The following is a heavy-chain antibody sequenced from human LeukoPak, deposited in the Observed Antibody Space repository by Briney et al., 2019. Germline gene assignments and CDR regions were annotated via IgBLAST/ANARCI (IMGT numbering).Heavy chain of an antibody. Sequence: SETLSLTCGVSGGSVSSTNWWTWIRQPPGKGLKWIGEVHLDGRTNFNPSLKSRLTMSVDLSENHVSLKLTSVTAADTAVYYCAREGGFYRPLDYSGQGTLVTVSS. D-gene: IGHD6-25*01. CDR3: AREGGFYRPLDY. J-gene: IGHJ4*02. V-gene: IGHV4-4*02. CDR1: GGSVSSTNW. CDR2: VHLDGRT.